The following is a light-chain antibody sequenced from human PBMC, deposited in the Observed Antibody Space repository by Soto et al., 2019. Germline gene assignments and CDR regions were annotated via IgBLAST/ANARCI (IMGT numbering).Light chain of an antibody. J-gene: IGKJ4*01. Sequence: AIRMTQSPSSFSASTGARVAITCRASQGISSHLAWYQVKPGKAPRLLIYAPSYLESVVPSRFSGSGSGTDFTLTISSRHSEEFAFYYCQQYFSYPLTFGGGTKVEIK. V-gene: IGKV1-8*01. CDR2: APS. CDR1: QGISSH. CDR3: QQYFSYPLT.